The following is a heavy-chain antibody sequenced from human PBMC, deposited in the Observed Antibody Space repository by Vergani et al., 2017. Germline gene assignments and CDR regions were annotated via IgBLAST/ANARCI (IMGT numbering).Heavy chain of an antibody. Sequence: EVQLVESGGGLVQPGGSLRLSCAASGFSLSRFWMSWVRQAPEKGLEWVAHISPDGSATSYVDSVKGRFTISRDNTKNSLSLQMSGLRVEDTAVYYCVKSHRYCSRPTCPYFFDTWGQGTLVTVSS. D-gene: IGHD2-15*01. V-gene: IGHV3-7*01. CDR3: VKSHRYCSRPTCPYFFDT. J-gene: IGHJ4*02. CDR2: ISPDGSAT. CDR1: GFSLSRFW.